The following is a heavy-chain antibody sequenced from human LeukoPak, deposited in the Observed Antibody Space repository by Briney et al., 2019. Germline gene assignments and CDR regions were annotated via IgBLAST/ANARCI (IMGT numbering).Heavy chain of an antibody. CDR3: ARDRGSGWYGDLGY. V-gene: IGHV3-21*06. D-gene: IGHD6-19*01. CDR1: GFTFSVFS. Sequence: GGSLRLSCAASGFTFSVFSMNWVRQAPGKGLEWVSSISGSSDYIYYADSLKGRFTISRDNAKNLLYLEMNSLRADDTAVYFCARDRGSGWYGDLGYWGQGTLVTVSS. J-gene: IGHJ4*02. CDR2: ISGSSDYI.